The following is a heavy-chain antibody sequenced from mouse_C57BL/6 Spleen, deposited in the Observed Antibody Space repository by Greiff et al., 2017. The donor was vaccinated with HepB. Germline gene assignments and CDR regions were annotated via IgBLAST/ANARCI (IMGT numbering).Heavy chain of an antibody. J-gene: IGHJ1*03. Sequence: QVQLQQPGAELVKPGASVKLSCKASGYTFTSYWMQWVKQRPGQGLEWIGEIDPSDSYTNYNQKFKGKATLTVDTSSSTAYMQLSSLTSEDSAVYYCASITTVVAKYFDVWGTGTTVTVSS. CDR1: GYTFTSYW. D-gene: IGHD1-1*01. CDR3: ASITTVVAKYFDV. CDR2: IDPSDSYT. V-gene: IGHV1-50*01.